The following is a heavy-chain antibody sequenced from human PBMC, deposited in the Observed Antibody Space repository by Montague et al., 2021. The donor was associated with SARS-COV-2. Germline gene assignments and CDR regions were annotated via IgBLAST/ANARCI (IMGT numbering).Heavy chain of an antibody. CDR2: INYSGST. CDR3: VRERRLLWSWGMDV. Sequence: SETLSLTCTVSGGSISSYYWSWIRQPPGKGLEWIGYINYSGSTKYNPSLKSRVTISVDTSKNQFSLNLSSVTAADTAVYYCVRERRLLWSWGMDVWGQGSTVTVSS. J-gene: IGHJ6*02. D-gene: IGHD5-18*01. CDR1: GGSISSYY. V-gene: IGHV4-59*12.